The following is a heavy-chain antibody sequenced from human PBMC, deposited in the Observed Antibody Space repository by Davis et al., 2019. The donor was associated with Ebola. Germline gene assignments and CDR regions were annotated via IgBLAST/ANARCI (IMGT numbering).Heavy chain of an antibody. D-gene: IGHD1-26*01. CDR1: GYTFTGYY. J-gene: IGHJ4*02. CDR3: ARDRGWELCYDY. CDR2: INPNSGGT. Sequence: ASVKVSCKASGYTFTGYYMHWVRQAPGQGLEWMGWINPNSGGTNYAQKFQGRVTMTRDTSISTAYMELRSLRSDDTAVYYCARDRGWELCYDYWGQGTLVTVSS. V-gene: IGHV1-2*02.